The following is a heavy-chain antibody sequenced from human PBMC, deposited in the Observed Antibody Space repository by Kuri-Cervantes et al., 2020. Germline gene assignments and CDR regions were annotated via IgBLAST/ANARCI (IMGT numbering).Heavy chain of an antibody. J-gene: IGHJ4*02. V-gene: IGHV3-7*05. CDR2: IKQDGSEK. D-gene: IGHD6-19*01. Sequence: GESLKISCAASGFTFSTYWMSWVRQAPGKGLEWVANIKQDGSEKYYVDSVKGRFTISRDNAENSLYLQLNSLRAEDTALYYCARGRLEQWLVPFDYWGQGTLVTVSS. CDR3: ARGRLEQWLVPFDY. CDR1: GFTFSTYW.